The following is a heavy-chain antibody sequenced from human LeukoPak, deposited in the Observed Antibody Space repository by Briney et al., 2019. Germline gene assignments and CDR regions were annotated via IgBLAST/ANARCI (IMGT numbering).Heavy chain of an antibody. D-gene: IGHD2-2*01. CDR3: ARGGIVLVPPLGSRGEYAMDV. CDR2: INPNSGGA. CDR1: GYTFTVYY. Sequence: ASVKVSCTASGYTFTVYYIHWVRQAPGQGLEWMGRINPNSGGANFAQKFQGRVTMTRDTSISTAYMELSRLRSDDTAVYYCARGGIVLVPPLGSRGEYAMDVWGQGTTVTVSS. J-gene: IGHJ6*02. V-gene: IGHV1-2*06.